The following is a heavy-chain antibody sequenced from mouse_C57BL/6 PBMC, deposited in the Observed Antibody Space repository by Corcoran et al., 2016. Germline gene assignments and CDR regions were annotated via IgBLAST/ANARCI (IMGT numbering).Heavy chain of an antibody. D-gene: IGHD1-1*01. J-gene: IGHJ1*03. CDR2: INTYSGVP. CDR3: ARLNYGSSYDRYFDV. CDR1: GYTFTTYG. Sequence: QIQLVQSGPELKKPGETVKISCKASGYTFTTYGMSWVKQAPGQGLKWMGWINTYSGVPTYADDFKGRFAFSLETSASTAYLQINNLKNEDTATYFCARLNYGSSYDRYFDVWGTGTTVTVSS. V-gene: IGHV9-3*01.